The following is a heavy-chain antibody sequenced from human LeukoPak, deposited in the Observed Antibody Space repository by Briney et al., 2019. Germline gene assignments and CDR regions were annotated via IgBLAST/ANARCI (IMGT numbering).Heavy chain of an antibody. Sequence: SETLSLTCTVSGGSISSYYWCWIWQPAGKGLEWIGRIFTSGSTNYNHSLKSRVTISVDTSKNQFSLKLSSVPAADTAVYYCASDGSRYCSSTSCYREGYYYYYMDVWGKGTTVTVSS. J-gene: IGHJ6*03. CDR3: ASDGSRYCSSTSCYREGYYYYYMDV. CDR1: GGSISSYY. D-gene: IGHD2-2*01. V-gene: IGHV4-4*07. CDR2: IFTSGST.